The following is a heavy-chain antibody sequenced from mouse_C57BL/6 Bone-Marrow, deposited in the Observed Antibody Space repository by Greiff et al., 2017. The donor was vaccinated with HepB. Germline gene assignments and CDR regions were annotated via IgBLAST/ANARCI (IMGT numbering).Heavy chain of an antibody. CDR1: GFNIKDYY. J-gene: IGHJ4*01. CDR3: ASSYGYDRVYAMDY. D-gene: IGHD2-2*01. CDR2: IDPEDGET. V-gene: IGHV14-2*01. Sequence: EVNVVESGAELVKPGASVKLSCTASGFNIKDYYMHWVKQRTEQGLEWIGRIDPEDGETKYAPKFQGKATITADTSSNTAYLQLSSLTSEDTAVYYCASSYGYDRVYAMDYWGQGTLVTVSS.